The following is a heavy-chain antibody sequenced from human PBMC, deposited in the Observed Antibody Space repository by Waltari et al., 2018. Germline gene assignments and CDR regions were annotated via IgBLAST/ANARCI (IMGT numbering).Heavy chain of an antibody. D-gene: IGHD3-10*01. CDR2: LYHAGNT. V-gene: IGHV3-53*01. CDR1: SFNVSSYS. J-gene: IGHJ6*02. Sequence: EVQLVESGGHLIQPGGSLRLSCAASSFNVSSYSRNWVRQAPGKGLEWVSILYHAGNTYYADSVKGRFTFSRDNSKNTLYLQMNSLRAEDTAVYYCARGNTKYGMDVWGQGTTVTVSS. CDR3: ARGNTKYGMDV.